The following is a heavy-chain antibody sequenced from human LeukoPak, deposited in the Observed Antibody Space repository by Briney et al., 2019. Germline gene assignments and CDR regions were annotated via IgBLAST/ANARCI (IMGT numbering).Heavy chain of an antibody. Sequence: PSETLSLTCAVSGGFISSGGYSWSWIRQPPGTGLEWIGYIYHSGSTYYNPSLKSRVTISVDRSKNQFSLKLSSVTAADTAVYYCARSLILYDSSGYYGNWFDPWGQGTLVTVSS. V-gene: IGHV4-30-2*01. CDR3: ARSLILYDSSGYYGNWFDP. CDR1: GGFISSGGYS. J-gene: IGHJ5*02. CDR2: IYHSGST. D-gene: IGHD3-22*01.